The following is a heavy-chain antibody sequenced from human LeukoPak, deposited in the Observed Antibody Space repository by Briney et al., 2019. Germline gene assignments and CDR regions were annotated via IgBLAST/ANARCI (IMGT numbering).Heavy chain of an antibody. CDR2: IYPRDSDT. D-gene: IGHD4-17*01. J-gene: IGHJ3*01. CDR3: ARRPDHGDYNNFDL. V-gene: IGHV5-51*01. CDR1: GYTFTNHW. Sequence: GESLKISCKGSGYTFTNHWIAWVRQMPGKGLEWMGVIYPRDSDTRYSPPFQAQVTISVDKSISTASLQWSSLKASDTAIYYCARRPDHGDYNNFDLWGQGTMVTVSS.